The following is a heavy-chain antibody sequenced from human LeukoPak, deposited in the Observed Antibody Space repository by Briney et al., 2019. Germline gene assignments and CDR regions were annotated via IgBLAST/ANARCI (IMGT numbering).Heavy chain of an antibody. D-gene: IGHD3-10*01. CDR1: GFAFSNAW. V-gene: IGHV3-15*01. CDR2: IKSKTDGGTT. J-gene: IGHJ4*02. Sequence: GGSLRPSCAASGFAFSNAWMSWVRQAPGKGLEWVGRIKSKTDGGTTDYAAPVKGRFTISRDDSKNTLYLQINSLKSEDTAVYYCTSLMVRGVIDYWGQGTLVTVSS. CDR3: TSLMVRGVIDY.